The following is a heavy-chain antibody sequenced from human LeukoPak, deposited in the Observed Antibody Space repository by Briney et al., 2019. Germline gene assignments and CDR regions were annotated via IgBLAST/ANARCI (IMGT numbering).Heavy chain of an antibody. J-gene: IGHJ4*02. CDR2: INPSGGST. CDR1: GYTFTSYY. Sequence: ASVKVSCKASGYTFTSYYIHWVRQAPGQGLEWMGIINPSGGSTSYAQKFQGRVTMTRDTSTSTIYMELSNLRSEDTAVCYCARATYYYEVDYWGQGSLVTVSS. V-gene: IGHV1-46*01. D-gene: IGHD3-22*01. CDR3: ARATYYYEVDY.